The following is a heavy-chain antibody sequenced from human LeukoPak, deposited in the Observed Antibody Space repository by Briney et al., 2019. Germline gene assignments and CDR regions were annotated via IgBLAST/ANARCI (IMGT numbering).Heavy chain of an antibody. J-gene: IGHJ4*02. D-gene: IGHD4-17*01. CDR3: ARDFGYGDYFFDD. V-gene: IGHV4-59*01. CDR2: IYYTGNT. CDR1: GGAFSYYY. Sequence: SETLSLTCTVSGGAFSYYYWNWLRQPPGKGLEWIGYIYYTGNTNYNPSLKSRVTISVDTSKNQFSLRLTSVTAADTAVYYCARDFGYGDYFFDDWGQGTLVTVSS.